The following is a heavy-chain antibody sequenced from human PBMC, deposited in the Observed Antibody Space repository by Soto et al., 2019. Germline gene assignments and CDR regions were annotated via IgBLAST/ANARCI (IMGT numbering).Heavy chain of an antibody. CDR3: VRDGGTGLDY. D-gene: IGHD1-1*01. Sequence: QVQLVQSGAEVRKPGASVKVSCKASGYIFTTFGIGWVRQAPGQGLEWMGWISAYNGNRNFAQNVRDRVTMTTDTSTNTAHMELRSLRSDDTAVYYCVRDGGTGLDYWGQGTLVTVSS. CDR2: ISAYNGNR. CDR1: GYIFTTFG. V-gene: IGHV1-18*01. J-gene: IGHJ4*02.